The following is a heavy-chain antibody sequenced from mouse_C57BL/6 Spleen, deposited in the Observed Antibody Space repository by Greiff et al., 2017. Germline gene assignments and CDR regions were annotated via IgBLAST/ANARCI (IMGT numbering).Heavy chain of an antibody. D-gene: IGHD1-1*01. V-gene: IGHV14-4*01. Sequence: VQLPQSGAELVRPGASVQLSCTASGFYIKDDYMHRVKQRPEQGLEWIGWIDPENGDTEYASKFQGKATITADTSSNTAYLQLSSLTSEDTAVYYCTTSTTVVATDWYFDVWGTGTTVTVSS. CDR1: GFYIKDDY. J-gene: IGHJ1*03. CDR3: TTSTTVVATDWYFDV. CDR2: IDPENGDT.